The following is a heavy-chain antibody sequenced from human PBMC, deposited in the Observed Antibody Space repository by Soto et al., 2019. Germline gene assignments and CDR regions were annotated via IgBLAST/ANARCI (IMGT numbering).Heavy chain of an antibody. J-gene: IGHJ4*02. V-gene: IGHV4-39*07. CDR3: ARLTTIITGAFDD. Sequence: PSETLSLTCTVSGGSVSSSSYYWGWVRQPPGKGLEWIGSVYDSGRTYYNPSLESRVSISIDTSKNEFSLTLTSVTAADTAVYYCARLTTIITGAFDDWGLGTVVTVSS. D-gene: IGHD7-27*01. CDR1: GGSVSSSSYY. CDR2: VYDSGRT.